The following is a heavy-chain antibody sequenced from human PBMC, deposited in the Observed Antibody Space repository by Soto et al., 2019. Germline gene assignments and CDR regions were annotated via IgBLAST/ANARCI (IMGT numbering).Heavy chain of an antibody. D-gene: IGHD1-26*01. V-gene: IGHV6-1*01. CDR2: SYYRSKWYN. Sequence: SQTLSLTCAVPGDSVSRNPVAWNWISQSPSRGLEWLGRSYYRSKWYNDYAVSVKSRITINPDTSKNQFSLQLNPVTPEDTAVYYSSRRKWGATCGSNWCGTRGQRTMVTASS. CDR1: GDSVSRNPVA. J-gene: IGHJ5*01. CDR3: SRRKWGATCGSNWCGT.